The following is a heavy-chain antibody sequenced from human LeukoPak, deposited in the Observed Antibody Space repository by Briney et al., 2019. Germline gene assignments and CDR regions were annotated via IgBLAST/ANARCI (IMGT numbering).Heavy chain of an antibody. V-gene: IGHV4-59*01. Sequence: PSETLTLTCTVSGNSISSYYWRWIRQPPGKGLEWIGYIYYSGSTNNNPSLKSRVTISVDTSKNQFSLKLSTVTAADTAVYHCARGSIVGPVPFEYWGQGTLVTVSS. CDR2: IYYSGST. CDR1: GNSISSYY. D-gene: IGHD1-26*01. CDR3: ARGSIVGPVPFEY. J-gene: IGHJ4*02.